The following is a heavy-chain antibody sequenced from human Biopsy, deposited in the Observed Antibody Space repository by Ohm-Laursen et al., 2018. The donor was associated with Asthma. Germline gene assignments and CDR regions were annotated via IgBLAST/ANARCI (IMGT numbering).Heavy chain of an antibody. D-gene: IGHD6-19*01. CDR1: GGTFSNFA. J-gene: IGHJ6*02. CDR2: IMTVFGTT. CDR3: ARCQVGYSSGWSLLLKKIYYPGMDV. Sequence: VASVKVSCKAPGGTFSNFAISWVRQAPGQGLEWLGGIMTVFGTTNYAQKFQGRVTITADESMSTAYMEVTSLRSEDTAIYYCARCQVGYSSGWSLLLKKIYYPGMDVWGQGTAVTVSS. V-gene: IGHV1-69*13.